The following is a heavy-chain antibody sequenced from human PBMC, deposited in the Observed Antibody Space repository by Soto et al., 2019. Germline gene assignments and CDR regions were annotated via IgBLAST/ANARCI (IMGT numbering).Heavy chain of an antibody. CDR2: IIPIFGTA. CDR1: GGTFSSYA. D-gene: IGHD4-17*01. J-gene: IGHJ3*02. CDR3: ARGWGDYDAFDI. Sequence: GASMKVSCKASGGTFSSYAISWVRQAPGQGLEWMGGIIPIFGTANYAQKFQGRVTITADESTSTAYMELSSLRSEDTAVYYCARGWGDYDAFDIWGQGTMVTVSS. V-gene: IGHV1-69*13.